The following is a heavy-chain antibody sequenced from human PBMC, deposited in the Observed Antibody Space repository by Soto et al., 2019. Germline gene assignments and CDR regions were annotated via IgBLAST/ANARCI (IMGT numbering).Heavy chain of an antibody. J-gene: IGHJ4*02. Sequence: SETLSLTCTVSGASISGFYWSWIRKSAGKGLEWIGRIYATGTTDYNPSLKSRVMMSVDTSKKQFSLKLTSVTAADTALYYCARGTGLTVVRDFFDLWGQGTLVTVSS. CDR3: ARGTGLTVVRDFFDL. D-gene: IGHD4-17*01. V-gene: IGHV4-4*07. CDR2: IYATGTT. CDR1: GASISGFY.